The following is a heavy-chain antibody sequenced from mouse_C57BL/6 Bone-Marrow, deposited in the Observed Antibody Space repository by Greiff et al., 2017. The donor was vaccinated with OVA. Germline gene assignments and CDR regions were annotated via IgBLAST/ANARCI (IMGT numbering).Heavy chain of an antibody. CDR1: GYTFTSYW. V-gene: IGHV1-59*01. CDR2: IDPSDSYT. CDR3: ARTHYSNNVGY. J-gene: IGHJ2*01. D-gene: IGHD2-5*01. Sequence: QVQLQQPGAELVRPGTSVKLSCKASGYTFTSYWMHWVKQRPGQGLEWIGVIDPSDSYTNYNQKFKGKATLTVDTSSSTAYMQLSSLTSEDSAVYYCARTHYSNNVGYWGQGTTLTVSS.